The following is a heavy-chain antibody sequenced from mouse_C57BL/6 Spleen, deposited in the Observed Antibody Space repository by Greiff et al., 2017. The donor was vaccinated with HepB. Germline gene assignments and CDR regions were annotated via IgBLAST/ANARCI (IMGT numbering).Heavy chain of an antibody. J-gene: IGHJ4*01. Sequence: QVQLKQPGAELVKPGASVKMSCKASGYTFTSYWITWVKQRPGQGLEWIGDIYPGSGSTNYNEKFKSKATLTVDTSSSTAYMQLSSLTSEDSAVYYCAREGGDGPYYYAMDYWGQGTSVTVSS. CDR1: GYTFTSYW. CDR2: IYPGSGST. D-gene: IGHD2-3*01. V-gene: IGHV1-55*01. CDR3: AREGGDGPYYYAMDY.